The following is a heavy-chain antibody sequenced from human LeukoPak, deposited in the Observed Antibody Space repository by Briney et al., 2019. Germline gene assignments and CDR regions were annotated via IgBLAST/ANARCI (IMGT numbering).Heavy chain of an antibody. CDR3: VRDSAHGYTHGHYYYNIDV. D-gene: IGHD5-18*01. CDR1: GASINSYY. J-gene: IGHJ6*03. CDR2: IWSSGGLWSTGGT. Sequence: SETLSLTCTVCGASINSYYWTWIRQPAGKGLEWIGRIWSSGGLWSTGGTNYNPALTSRITMSVDTSKNQLSLRLSSVTASDTAVYYCVRDSAHGYTHGHYYYNIDVWGKGTTVTVSS. V-gene: IGHV4-4*07.